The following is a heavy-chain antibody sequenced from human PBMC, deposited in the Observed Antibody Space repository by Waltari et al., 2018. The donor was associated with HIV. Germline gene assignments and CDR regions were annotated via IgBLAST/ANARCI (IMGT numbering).Heavy chain of an antibody. CDR2: ISYSGRT. CDR1: GASISSYY. Sequence: QVQLQESGPGLVKPSETLSLTCTVSGASISSYYWSWIRQPPGKGLEWIGYISYSGRTNYNPYLKSRLTISLDTSKNQFSLKLSSVTAAGTAVYYCARFPGVPAANINWLDPWGQGTLVTVSS. J-gene: IGHJ5*02. D-gene: IGHD2-2*01. V-gene: IGHV4-59*01. CDR3: ARFPGVPAANINWLDP.